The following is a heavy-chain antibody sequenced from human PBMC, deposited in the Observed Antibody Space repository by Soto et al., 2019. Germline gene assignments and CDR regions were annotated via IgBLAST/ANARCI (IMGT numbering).Heavy chain of an antibody. CDR1: GFTFSSYA. CDR3: ATGSSSFNGYHYYYMDV. D-gene: IGHD6-6*01. CDR2: ISASGGST. V-gene: IGHV3-23*01. J-gene: IGHJ6*03. Sequence: GGSLRLSCAASGFTFSSYAMSWVRQAPGKGLEWVSSISASGGSTYYADSVKGLFTISRDNSKNTLYLLMNSLRAEDTAIYYCATGSSSFNGYHYYYMDVWGKGTTVTVSS.